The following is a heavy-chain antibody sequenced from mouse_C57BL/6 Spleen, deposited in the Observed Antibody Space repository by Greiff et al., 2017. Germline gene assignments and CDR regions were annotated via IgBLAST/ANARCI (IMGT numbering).Heavy chain of an antibody. V-gene: IGHV1-82*01. Sequence: QVQLQQSGPELVQPGASVKISCTASGYAFSSSWMHWVKQRPGKGLEWIGRIYPGDGDTNYNEKFKGKATRTADKSSSTAYMQHSSLTSEDSAVYFCGRQTEPYYFDYWGQGTTLTVSS. CDR3: GRQTEPYYFDY. J-gene: IGHJ2*01. D-gene: IGHD4-1*01. CDR1: GYAFSSSW. CDR2: IYPGDGDT.